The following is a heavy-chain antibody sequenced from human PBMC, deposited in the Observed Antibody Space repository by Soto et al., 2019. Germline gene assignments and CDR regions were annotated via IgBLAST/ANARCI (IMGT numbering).Heavy chain of an antibody. CDR2: IIPILGIA. CDR1: GGTFSSYT. J-gene: IGHJ4*02. D-gene: IGHD3-10*01. CDR3: ASPNHQPGSGLLFDY. V-gene: IGHV1-69*02. Sequence: QVQLVQSGAEVKKPGSSVKVSCKASGGTFSSYTISWVRQAPGQGLEWMGRIIPILGIANYAQKFQGRVTITADKSTSTAYMEPSSLGSEDTAVYYCASPNHQPGSGLLFDYWGQGTLVTVSS.